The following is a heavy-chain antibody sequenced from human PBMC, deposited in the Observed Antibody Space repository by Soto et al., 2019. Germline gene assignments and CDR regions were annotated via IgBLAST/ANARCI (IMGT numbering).Heavy chain of an antibody. V-gene: IGHV1-18*01. CDR2: ISAYNGNT. J-gene: IGHJ4*02. CDR1: GYTFTSYG. Sequence: QVQLVQSGAEVKKPGASVKVSCKASGYTFTSYGISWVRQAPGQGLEWMGWISAYNGNTNYAQKLQGRVTMTTDTSKSTAYMERRSLRADNTAVYYCAREYYYVSGGDYWGQGAVVTVPS. CDR3: AREYYYVSGGDY. D-gene: IGHD3-10*01.